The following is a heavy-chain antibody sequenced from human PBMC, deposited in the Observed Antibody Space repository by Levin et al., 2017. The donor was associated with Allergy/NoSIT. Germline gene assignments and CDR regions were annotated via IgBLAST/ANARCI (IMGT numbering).Heavy chain of an antibody. Sequence: GASVKVSCKASGGSFSSYAISWVRQAPGQGLEWMGRIIPILDIANYAQKFQGRVTISADKSTSAAYMELSSLRSEDTAIYYCARVSGGLRGAFDIWGQGTTVTVSS. CDR1: GGSFSSYA. CDR2: IIPILDIA. D-gene: IGHD2-15*01. V-gene: IGHV1-69*04. CDR3: ARVSGGLRGAFDI. J-gene: IGHJ3*02.